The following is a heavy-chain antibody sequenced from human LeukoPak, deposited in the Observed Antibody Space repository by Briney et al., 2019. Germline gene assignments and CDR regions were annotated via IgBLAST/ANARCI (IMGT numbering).Heavy chain of an antibody. J-gene: IGHJ3*02. CDR1: GFTFSSYN. CDR2: ISYDGSNK. V-gene: IGHV3-30-3*01. D-gene: IGHD5-18*01. Sequence: PGGSLRLSCVASGFTFSSYNMHWVRQAPGKGLEWVAVISYDGSNKYYADSVKGRSTISRDNSKNTLYLQVNSLRPEDTAVYYCGRDTVGYGGAFDMWGQGTMVSVSS. CDR3: GRDTVGYGGAFDM.